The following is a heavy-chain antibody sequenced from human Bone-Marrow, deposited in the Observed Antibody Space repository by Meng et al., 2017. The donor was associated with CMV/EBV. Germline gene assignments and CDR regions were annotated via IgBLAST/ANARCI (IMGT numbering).Heavy chain of an antibody. V-gene: IGHV3-23*01. Sequence: GGSLRLSCAASGFTFSSYAMSWVRQAPGKGLEWVSYISGGGDITDSADSVKGRFTTSRDNSKNTLYLQMNSLRAEDTAVYYCAKHDVAVPAALDYWGQGTLVTVSS. CDR2: ISGGGDIT. CDR3: AKHDVAVPAALDY. CDR1: GFTFSSYA. D-gene: IGHD2-2*01. J-gene: IGHJ4*02.